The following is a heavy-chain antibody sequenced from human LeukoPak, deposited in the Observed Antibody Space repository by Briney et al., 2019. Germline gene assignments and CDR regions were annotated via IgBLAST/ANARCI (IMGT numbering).Heavy chain of an antibody. D-gene: IGHD6-19*01. J-gene: IGHJ4*02. CDR3: ARDLGYSSGPNY. CDR2: ISGGSSFT. V-gene: IGHV3-21*01. CDR1: GFSFSSFS. Sequence: GGCLRLSCAASGFSFSSFSMNWVRQAPGKGLEWVSYISGGSSFTYYVDSVKGRFTISRDNAKNSLYLQMNSLRAEDTALYYCARDLGYSSGPNYWGQGTRVTVSS.